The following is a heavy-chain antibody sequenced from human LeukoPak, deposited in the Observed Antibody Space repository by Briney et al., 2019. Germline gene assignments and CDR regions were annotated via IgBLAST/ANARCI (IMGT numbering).Heavy chain of an antibody. CDR2: INPNSGGT. V-gene: IGHV1-2*02. Sequence: ASVKVSCKASGYTFTGYYMHWVRQAPGQGLEWMGWINPNSGGTNYAQKFQGRVTMTRDTSISTAYMELSGLRSDDTAVYYCARGSGIAVAESFDYWGQGTLVTVSS. D-gene: IGHD6-19*01. CDR1: GYTFTGYY. J-gene: IGHJ4*02. CDR3: ARGSGIAVAESFDY.